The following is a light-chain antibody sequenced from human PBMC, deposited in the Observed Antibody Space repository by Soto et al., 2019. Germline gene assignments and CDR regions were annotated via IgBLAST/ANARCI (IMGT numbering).Light chain of an antibody. CDR2: ATS. CDR3: QQPYNSPRT. V-gene: IGKV1-39*01. CDR1: KRISSF. Sequence: DIQMTQSPSSLSASVGDRLPITCRASKRISSFFNSYQHQKAKPPHFLIYATSSFQSAVPPTLIGSGSGTDFTPTISSLQPEDFATYYCQQPYNSPRTFGQGTKVDIK. J-gene: IGKJ1*01.